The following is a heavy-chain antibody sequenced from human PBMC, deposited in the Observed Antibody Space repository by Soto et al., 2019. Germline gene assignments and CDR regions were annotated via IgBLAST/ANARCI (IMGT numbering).Heavy chain of an antibody. CDR2: IYKSTTT. J-gene: IGHJ5*01. D-gene: IGHD2-15*01. CDR1: GDSISTVDYF. CDR3: ARGRYCLTGRCFPNWFDS. V-gene: IGHV4-30-4*01. Sequence: SETLSLTCSVSGDSISTVDYFCAWIRQPPGQALEYIGYIYKSTTTYYNPSFESRVAISLDTSKSQFSLNVTPVTAADTAVYFCARGRYCLTGRCFPNWFDSWGQGTLVTVSS.